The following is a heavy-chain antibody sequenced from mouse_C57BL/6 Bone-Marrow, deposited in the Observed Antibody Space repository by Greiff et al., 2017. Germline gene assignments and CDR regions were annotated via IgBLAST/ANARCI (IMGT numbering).Heavy chain of an antibody. D-gene: IGHD3-2*02. CDR1: GYSITSGYY. CDR3: ARDPAQVPFAY. V-gene: IGHV3-6*01. Sequence: EVKLQESGPGLVKPSQSLSLTCSVTGYSITSGYYWNWIRQFPGNKLEWMGYISYDGSNKYNPSLQNRISITRDTSKNQFFLKLHSVTTEDTAAYYCARDPAQVPFAYWGQGTLVTVSA. J-gene: IGHJ3*01. CDR2: ISYDGSN.